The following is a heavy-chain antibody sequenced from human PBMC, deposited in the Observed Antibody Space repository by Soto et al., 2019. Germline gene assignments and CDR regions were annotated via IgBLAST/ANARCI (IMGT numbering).Heavy chain of an antibody. CDR3: ASRWNSGSYYYFDY. V-gene: IGHV1-69*13. Sequence: GASVKVSCKASGGTFSSYAISWVRQAPGQGLEWMGGIIPIFGTANYAQKFQGRVTITADESTSTAYMELSSLRSEDTAVYYCASRWNSGSYYYFDYWGQGTLVTVSS. CDR2: IIPIFGTA. CDR1: GGTFSSYA. J-gene: IGHJ4*02. D-gene: IGHD1-26*01.